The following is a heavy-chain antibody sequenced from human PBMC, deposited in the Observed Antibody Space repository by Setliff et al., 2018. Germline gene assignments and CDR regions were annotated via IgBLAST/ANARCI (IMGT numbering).Heavy chain of an antibody. CDR3: ARGGGSSYGMDV. Sequence: SETLSLTCTVSGGSISGGRYYWSWIRQPAGKGLEWIGHIYTSGSTNYNPSLKSRVTISLDTSKNQFSLKLSSVTAADTAVYYRARGGGSSYGMDVWGQGTTVTVSS. CDR1: GGSISGGRYY. CDR2: IYTSGST. D-gene: IGHD1-1*01. V-gene: IGHV4-61*09. J-gene: IGHJ6*02.